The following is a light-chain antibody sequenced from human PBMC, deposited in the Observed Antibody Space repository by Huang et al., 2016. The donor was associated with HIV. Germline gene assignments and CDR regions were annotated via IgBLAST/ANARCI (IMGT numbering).Light chain of an antibody. CDR2: KSS. CDR1: HSVSTW. Sequence: DIQMTQSPSILSASVGDRVTITCRASHSVSTWLACYQQKPGKPAKLLIYKSSTLESGVPSRFSGSGSGTEFTLTISSLQPDDFATYYCQQYNTFWTFGQGTKV. CDR3: QQYNTFWT. V-gene: IGKV1-5*03. J-gene: IGKJ1*01.